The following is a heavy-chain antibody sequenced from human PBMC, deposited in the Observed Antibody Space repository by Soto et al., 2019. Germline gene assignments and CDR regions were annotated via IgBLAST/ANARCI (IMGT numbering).Heavy chain of an antibody. V-gene: IGHV3-74*02. CDR3: TKDTFGERDS. CDR2: IDPYGTGI. J-gene: IGHJ4*02. CDR1: GFTFNVYW. D-gene: IGHD3-10*01. Sequence: EVQLVESGGGLVPPGGSLRLSCTDSGFTFNVYWMHWVRQAPGKGLEWVSRIDPYGTGINYADSVKDRFTISRDNTKNMLYLQMNSQRGEDTARYYCTKDTFGERDSWGQGTLVTVSS.